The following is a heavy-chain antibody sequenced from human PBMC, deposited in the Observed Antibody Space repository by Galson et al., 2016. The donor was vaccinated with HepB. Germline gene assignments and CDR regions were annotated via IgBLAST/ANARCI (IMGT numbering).Heavy chain of an antibody. CDR1: GYTFSGHA. J-gene: IGHJ4*02. CDR2: IINSGYNT. Sequence: SLRLSCAGSGYTFSGHAMSWVRQTPGKGLEWVSNIINSGYNTYYADSVKGRFTISRDNSKNTLFLQMNNLRGEDTAIYYCYVHSVIFEKHWGQETLVTVSS. CDR3: YVHSVIFEKH. V-gene: IGHV3-23*01. D-gene: IGHD3-16*02.